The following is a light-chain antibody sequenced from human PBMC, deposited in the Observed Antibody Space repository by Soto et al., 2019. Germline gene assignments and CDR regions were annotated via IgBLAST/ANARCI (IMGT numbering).Light chain of an antibody. Sequence: SYYLAQPPSVSVSPGQTARITCSGDALPKQYAYWYQQKPGQAPVLVIYKDSERPSGIPERFSGSSSGTTVTLTMSGVQAEDEADYYCQSADSSGTYVFGTGTKVTVL. J-gene: IGLJ1*01. CDR1: ALPKQY. V-gene: IGLV3-25*02. CDR2: KDS. CDR3: QSADSSGTYV.